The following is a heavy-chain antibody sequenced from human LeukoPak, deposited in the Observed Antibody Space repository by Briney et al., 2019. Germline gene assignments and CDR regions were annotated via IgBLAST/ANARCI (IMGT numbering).Heavy chain of an antibody. CDR2: INPNSGGT. Sequence: AASVKVSCKASGYTFTGYYMHWVRQAPGQGLEWMGWINPNSGGTDYAQKFQGRVTMTRDTSTSTAYMEVSRLRSDDTAVYYCARDYYDRSGYPRFDPWGKGTLVTVSS. D-gene: IGHD3-22*01. CDR1: GYTFTGYY. V-gene: IGHV1-2*02. J-gene: IGHJ5*02. CDR3: ARDYYDRSGYPRFDP.